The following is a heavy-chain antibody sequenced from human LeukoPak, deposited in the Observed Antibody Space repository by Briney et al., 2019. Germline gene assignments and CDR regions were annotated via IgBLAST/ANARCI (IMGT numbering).Heavy chain of an antibody. CDR1: GFTFSSYA. Sequence: GGSLRLSCAASGFTFSSYAMHWVRQAPGKGLEWVAVISYDGSNKYYADSVKGRFTISRDNSKNTLYLQMNSLRAEDTAVYYCARDGWDIVVVPAAEHPSYYMDVWGKGTTVTVSS. CDR2: ISYDGSNK. V-gene: IGHV3-30-3*01. J-gene: IGHJ6*03. D-gene: IGHD2-2*01. CDR3: ARDGWDIVVVPAAEHPSYYMDV.